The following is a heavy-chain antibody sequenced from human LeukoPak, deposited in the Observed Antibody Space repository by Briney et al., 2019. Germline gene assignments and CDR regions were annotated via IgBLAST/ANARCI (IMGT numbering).Heavy chain of an antibody. J-gene: IGHJ3*01. CDR1: GGSFSSHY. V-gene: IGHV4-59*11. CDR3: ARDPTTVTKGLDV. CDR2: ISYIGST. Sequence: SETLSLTCTVSGGSFSSHYWSWIRQPPGKGLEWIGYISYIGSTNYNPSLKSRVTISVDTSKNQFSLKLNSVTAADTAVYYCARDPTTVTKGLDVWGQGTMLTVSS. D-gene: IGHD4-17*01.